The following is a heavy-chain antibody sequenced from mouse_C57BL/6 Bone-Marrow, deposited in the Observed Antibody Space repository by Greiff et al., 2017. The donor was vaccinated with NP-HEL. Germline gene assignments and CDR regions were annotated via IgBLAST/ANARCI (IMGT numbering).Heavy chain of an antibody. CDR1: GFTFSDYR. CDR2: ISSGSSTI. V-gene: IGHV5-17*01. D-gene: IGHD1-2*01. J-gene: IGHJ3*01. Sequence: EVQGVESEEGLVQPGSSMKLSCTASGFTFSDYRMHWVRQAPEKGLEWVAYISSGSSTIYYADTVKGRFTISRDNAKNTLFLQMTSLRSEDTAMYYCARPAGEAWFAYWGQGTLVTVSA. CDR3: ARPAGEAWFAY.